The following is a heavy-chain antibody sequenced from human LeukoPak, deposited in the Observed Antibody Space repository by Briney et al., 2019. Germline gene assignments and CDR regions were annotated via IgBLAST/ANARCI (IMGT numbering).Heavy chain of an antibody. CDR2: INDRGDDT. J-gene: IGHJ4*02. V-gene: IGHV3-23*01. D-gene: IGHD6-13*01. CDR3: AKALSSGTAAGSRFDY. Sequence: GGSLRLSCATSGFTFSSYAMSWVRQAPGKGLEWVSSINDRGDDTYYADSVKGRFTISRDNSKNMLYLQMNSLRAEDTAVYYCAKALSSGTAAGSRFDYWGQGTLVTVSS. CDR1: GFTFSSYA.